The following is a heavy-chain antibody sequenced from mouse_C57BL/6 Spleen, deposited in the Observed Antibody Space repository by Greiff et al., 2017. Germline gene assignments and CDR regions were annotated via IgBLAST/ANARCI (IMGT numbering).Heavy chain of an antibody. V-gene: IGHV1-80*01. Sequence: QVQLQQSGAELVKPGASVKISCKASGYAFSSYWMNWVKQRPGKGLEWIGQIYPGDGDTNYNGKFKGKATLTADKSSSTAYMQLSSLTSEDSAVYVCARSDRGYYAMDYWGQGTSVTVSS. J-gene: IGHJ4*01. CDR1: GYAFSSYW. CDR2: IYPGDGDT. CDR3: ARSDRGYYAMDY.